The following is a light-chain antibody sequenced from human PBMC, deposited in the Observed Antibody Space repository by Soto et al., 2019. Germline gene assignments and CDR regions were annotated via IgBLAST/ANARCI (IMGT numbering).Light chain of an antibody. CDR3: QQLNSYPIT. Sequence: IQLTQSPSSLSASVGDRVTITCRASQGLSSNLAWHQQKPGEAPKLLIYAVSILQRGVPSRFSGGGSGTDFTLTISSLQPEDFATYYCQQLNSYPITFGQGTRL. CDR2: AVS. J-gene: IGKJ5*01. V-gene: IGKV1-9*01. CDR1: QGLSSN.